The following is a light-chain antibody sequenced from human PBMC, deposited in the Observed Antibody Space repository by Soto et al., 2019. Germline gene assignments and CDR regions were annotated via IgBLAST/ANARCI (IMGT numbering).Light chain of an antibody. CDR1: QSVNNS. V-gene: IGKV3-15*01. CDR2: GAS. J-gene: IGKJ1*01. Sequence: EIVMTQSQATLSVSPGERATLSCRASQSVNNSLAWYQQKPGQAPRLLIYGASTRATGIPARFSGSGSETEFTLTISSLQSEDSAVYYCQQYNNWWTFGQGTKVEIK. CDR3: QQYNNWWT.